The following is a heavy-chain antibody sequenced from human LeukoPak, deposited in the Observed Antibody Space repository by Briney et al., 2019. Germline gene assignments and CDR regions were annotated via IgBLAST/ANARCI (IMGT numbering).Heavy chain of an antibody. CDR1: GGSLSSGSYY. V-gene: IGHV4-61*02. CDR3: ARNSIAAAGYPDY. J-gene: IGHJ4*02. D-gene: IGHD6-13*01. Sequence: SQTLSLPCTVSGGSLSSGSYYWSWIRQPAGKGLEWIGRIYTSGSTNYNPSLKSRVTISVDTSKNQCSLKLSSVTAADTAVYYCARNSIAAAGYPDYWGQGTLVTVSS. CDR2: IYTSGST.